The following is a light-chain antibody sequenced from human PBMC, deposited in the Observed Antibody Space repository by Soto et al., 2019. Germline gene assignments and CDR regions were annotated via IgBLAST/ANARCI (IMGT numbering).Light chain of an antibody. CDR3: QSFDSSLSNSWV. J-gene: IGLJ3*02. CDR2: GVS. CDR1: RTNIGAGYE. V-gene: IGLV1-40*01. Sequence: QCVLTQPPSVSGAPGQRVTISCTRGRTNIGAGYEVHWYQHLPGTAPKLLMYGVSNRPSGVPDRFSGSRSGTSASLAITGLQAEDEADYYCQSFDSSLSNSWVFGGGTKLTVL.